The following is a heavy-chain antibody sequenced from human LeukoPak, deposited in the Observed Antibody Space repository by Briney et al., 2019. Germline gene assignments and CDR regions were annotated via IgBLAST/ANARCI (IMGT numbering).Heavy chain of an antibody. CDR2: INHHSGGT. D-gene: IGHD6-13*01. CDR1: GYTFTAYY. CDR3: ARDLKQQLPTVDY. Sequence: ASVKVSCKASGYTFTAYYMHWVRQAPGQGLEWMDRINHHSGGTNFAQKFQGSLTMTRDTSFSTAYMVLSRLRSDDTAVYYCARDLKQQLPTVDYWGQGTLVIVSS. V-gene: IGHV1-2*06. J-gene: IGHJ4*02.